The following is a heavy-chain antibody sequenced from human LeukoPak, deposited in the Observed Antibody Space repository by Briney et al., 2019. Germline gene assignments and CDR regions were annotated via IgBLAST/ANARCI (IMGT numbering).Heavy chain of an antibody. CDR1: GGSIGSFY. J-gene: IGHJ1*01. CDR2: IYNSGST. D-gene: IGHD1-26*01. V-gene: IGHV4-59*01. Sequence: PSETLSLTCSVSGGSIGSFYWSWIRQPPGKGLEWIGYIYNSGSTNYNPSLKSRVTISVDTSKNQFSLKLRSVTAADTAVYYCARDYRLTQIQYWGQGTLVTVSS. CDR3: ARDYRLTQIQY.